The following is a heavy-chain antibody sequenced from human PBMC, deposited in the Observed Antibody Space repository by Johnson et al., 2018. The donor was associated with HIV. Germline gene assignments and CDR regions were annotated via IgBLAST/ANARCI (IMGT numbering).Heavy chain of an antibody. CDR1: GFTVSSNY. J-gene: IGHJ3*02. V-gene: IGHV3-23*04. CDR2: ISGSGGST. Sequence: EVQLVESGGGLVQPGGSLRLSCAASGFTVSSNYMSWVRQAPGKGLEWVSVISGSGGSTYYADSVKGRFTISRDNSKNTLYLQMNSLRAEDTAVYYCARGGKAAFDIWGQGTMVTVSS. CDR3: ARGGKAAFDI.